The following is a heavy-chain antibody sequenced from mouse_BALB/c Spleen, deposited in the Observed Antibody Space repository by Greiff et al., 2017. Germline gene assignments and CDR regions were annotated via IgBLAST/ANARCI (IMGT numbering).Heavy chain of an antibody. J-gene: IGHJ4*01. Sequence: EVKLVESGGGLVKPGGSLKLSCAASGFTFSDYYMYWVRQTPEKRLEWVATISDGGSYTYYPDSVKGRFTISRDNAKNNLYLQMSSLKSEDTAMYYCARDLGYYTAHWGQGTSVTVSS. V-gene: IGHV5-4*02. CDR2: ISDGGSYT. D-gene: IGHD2-3*01. CDR1: GFTFSDYY. CDR3: ARDLGYYTAH.